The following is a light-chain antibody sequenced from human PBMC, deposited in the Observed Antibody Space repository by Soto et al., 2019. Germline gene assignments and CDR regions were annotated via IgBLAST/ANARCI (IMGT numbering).Light chain of an antibody. CDR1: QDISNY. V-gene: IGKV1-33*01. CDR3: QQYDNLLP. Sequence: DIQMTQSPSSLSASVGDRVTITCQASQDISNYLNRYQQKPGKAPKLLIYDASNLETGVPSRFSGSGSGTDFTFTISSLQPEDIATYYCQQYDNLLPFGQGTKVEIK. J-gene: IGKJ1*01. CDR2: DAS.